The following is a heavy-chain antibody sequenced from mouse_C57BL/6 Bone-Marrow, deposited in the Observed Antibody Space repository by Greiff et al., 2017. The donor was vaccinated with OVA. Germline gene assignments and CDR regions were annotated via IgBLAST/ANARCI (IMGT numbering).Heavy chain of an antibody. Sequence: VQLQQSGAELVRPGASVKLSCTASGFNIKDDYMHWVKQRPEQGLEWIGWIDPENGDTEYASKFQGKATITADTSSNTAYLQLSSLTSEDTAVDYCTTNWDRDDGGKGTTLTVSA. D-gene: IGHD4-1*01. V-gene: IGHV14-4*01. CDR3: TTNWDRDD. CDR1: GFNIKDDY. J-gene: IGHJ2*01. CDR2: IDPENGDT.